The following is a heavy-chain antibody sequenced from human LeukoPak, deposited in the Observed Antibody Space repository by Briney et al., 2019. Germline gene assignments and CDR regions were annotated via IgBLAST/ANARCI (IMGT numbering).Heavy chain of an antibody. Sequence: GGSLRLSCAASGFTFSSYAMSWVRQAPGKGLEWVSAISGSGGSTYYADSVKGRFTISRDNSKNTLYLQMNSLRAEDTAVYYCARDLFDARELRFLEWLFDYYMDVWGKGTTVTVSS. CDR2: ISGSGGST. D-gene: IGHD3-3*01. J-gene: IGHJ6*03. CDR3: ARDLFDARELRFLEWLFDYYMDV. CDR1: GFTFSSYA. V-gene: IGHV3-23*01.